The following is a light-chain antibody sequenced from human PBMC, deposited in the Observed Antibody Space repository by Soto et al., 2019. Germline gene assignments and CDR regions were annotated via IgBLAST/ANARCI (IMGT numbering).Light chain of an antibody. CDR1: HGISTY. CDR2: DAS. V-gene: IGKV1-9*01. J-gene: IGKJ5*01. CDR3: QQLYTLPFT. Sequence: GDRVTITCRASHGISTYAAWYQQKPGKAPELLIYDASSLQSGVPSTFSGSGSGTEFTLTISGLLPEDFAAYHCQQLYTLPFTFGQGTRLEIK.